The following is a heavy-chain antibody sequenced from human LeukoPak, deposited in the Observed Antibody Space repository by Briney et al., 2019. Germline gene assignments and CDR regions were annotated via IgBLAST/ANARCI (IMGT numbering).Heavy chain of an antibody. J-gene: IGHJ3*02. CDR3: ARVVPGYCSSTSCYDVDAFDI. CDR1: GDSISSGSYY. Sequence: PSETLSLTCTVSGDSISSGSYYWSWIRQPAGKGLEWIGRIYTSGSTNYNPPLKSRVNISVDTSKNQFSLKLSSVTAADTAVYYCARVVPGYCSSTSCYDVDAFDIWGQGTMVTVSS. D-gene: IGHD2-2*01. CDR2: IYTSGST. V-gene: IGHV4-61*02.